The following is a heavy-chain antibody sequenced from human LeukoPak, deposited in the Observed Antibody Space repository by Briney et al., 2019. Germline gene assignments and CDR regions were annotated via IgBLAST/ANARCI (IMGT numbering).Heavy chain of an antibody. CDR1: GYTFTSYY. CDR3: AIQNSGYDPPSRFRIDY. D-gene: IGHD5-12*01. V-gene: IGHV1-46*01. Sequence: GASVKVSCKASGYTFTSYYMHWVRQAPGQGLEWMGIINPSGGSTSYAQKFQGRVTMTRDMSTSTVYMELSSLRSEDTAVYYCAIQNSGYDPPSRFRIDYWGQGTLVTVSS. J-gene: IGHJ4*02. CDR2: INPSGGST.